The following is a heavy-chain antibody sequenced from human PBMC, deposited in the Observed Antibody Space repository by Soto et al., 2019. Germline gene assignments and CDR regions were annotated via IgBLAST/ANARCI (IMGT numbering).Heavy chain of an antibody. CDR3: AITHLRFGEHHY. CDR1: GYTFTSYD. V-gene: IGHV1-8*01. D-gene: IGHD3-10*01. CDR2: MNPNSGNT. Sequence: QVQLVQSGAEVKKPGASVKVSCKASGYTFTSYDINWLRQPTGQGLEWMGWMNPNSGNTGYAQKFQGRVTMTRNTSISTAYMELSSLRSEDTAVYYCAITHLRFGEHHYWGQGTLVTVSS. J-gene: IGHJ4*02.